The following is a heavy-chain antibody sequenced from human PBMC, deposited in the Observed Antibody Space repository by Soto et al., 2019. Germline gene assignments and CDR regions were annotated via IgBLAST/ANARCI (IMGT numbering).Heavy chain of an antibody. CDR3: ARDRPLPYYYDSSGYYTTFDY. Sequence: ASVKVSCKASGYTFTSYGISWVRQAPGQGLEWMGWISAYNGNTNYAQKLQGRVTMTTDTSTSTAYMELRSLRSDDTAVYYCARDRPLPYYYDSSGYYTTFDYWGQGTLVTVSS. D-gene: IGHD3-22*01. J-gene: IGHJ4*02. CDR2: ISAYNGNT. CDR1: GYTFTSYG. V-gene: IGHV1-18*01.